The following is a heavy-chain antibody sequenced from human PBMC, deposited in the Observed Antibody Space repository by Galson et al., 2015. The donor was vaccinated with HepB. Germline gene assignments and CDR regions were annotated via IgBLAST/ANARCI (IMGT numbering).Heavy chain of an antibody. CDR1: GFTFSSYA. CDR2: ISYDGSNK. J-gene: IGHJ4*02. Sequence: SLRLSCAASGFTFSSYAMHWVRQAPGKGLEWVAVISYDGSNKYYADSVKGRFTISRDNSKNTLYLQMNSLRAEDTAVYYCARAFTMTGGYWGQGTLVTVSS. CDR3: ARAFTMTGGY. V-gene: IGHV3-30*04. D-gene: IGHD3-10*02.